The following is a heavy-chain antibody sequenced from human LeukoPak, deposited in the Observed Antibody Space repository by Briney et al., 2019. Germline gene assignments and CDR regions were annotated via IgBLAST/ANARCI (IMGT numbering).Heavy chain of an antibody. CDR1: GGSISSYY. J-gene: IGHJ6*03. CDR3: ARNRWFGESFYMDV. Sequence: SETLSLTCTVSGGSISSYYWSWIRQPPGEGLEWIGYVYYTGSTNYNPSLKSRVTMSVDTSKRQFSLKVSSVTAADTAVYYCARNRWFGESFYMDVWGKGTTVTISS. V-gene: IGHV4-59*12. CDR2: VYYTGST. D-gene: IGHD3-10*01.